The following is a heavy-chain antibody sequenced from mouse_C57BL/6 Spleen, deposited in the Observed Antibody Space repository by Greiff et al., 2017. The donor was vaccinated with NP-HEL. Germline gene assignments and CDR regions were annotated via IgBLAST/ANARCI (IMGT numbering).Heavy chain of an antibody. D-gene: IGHD1-1*01. Sequence: QVQLQQSGAELVKPGASVKMSCKASGYTFTSYCITWVKQRPGQGLEWIGDIYPGSGSTNYNEKFKSKATLTVDTSSSTAYMQLSSLTSEDSAVFDCAREESGYSGSRGFAYWGQGTLVTVSA. CDR1: GYTFTSYC. J-gene: IGHJ3*01. V-gene: IGHV1-55*01. CDR2: IYPGSGST. CDR3: AREESGYSGSRGFAY.